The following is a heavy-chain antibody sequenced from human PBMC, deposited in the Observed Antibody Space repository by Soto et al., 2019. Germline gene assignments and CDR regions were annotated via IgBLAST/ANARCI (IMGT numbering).Heavy chain of an antibody. CDR2: IYSGGST. D-gene: IGHD6-6*01. J-gene: IGHJ4*02. CDR1: GFTVSSNY. CDR3: ARSGMYSSSSPDY. V-gene: IGHV3-53*01. Sequence: FLRLSCAASGFTVSSNYMSWVRQAPGKGLEWVSVIYSGGSTYYADSVKGQFTISRDNSKNTLYLQMNSLRAEDTAVYYCARSGMYSSSSPDYWGQGTLVTVSS.